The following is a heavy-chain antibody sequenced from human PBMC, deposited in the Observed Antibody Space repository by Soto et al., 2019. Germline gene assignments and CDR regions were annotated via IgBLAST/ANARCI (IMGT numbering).Heavy chain of an antibody. CDR3: AREFVVVAAHWFDP. J-gene: IGHJ5*02. Sequence: TLSLTCTVTDVYFISCAYYWTWTRPHPGKGLEWIGYIYYSGSTYYNPSLKSRVTISVDTPKNQFSVKLSSVTAADTAVYYCAREFVVVAAHWFDPWGQGTLVTVSS. CDR2: IYYSGST. V-gene: IGHV4-31*03. CDR1: DVYFISCAYY. D-gene: IGHD2-15*01.